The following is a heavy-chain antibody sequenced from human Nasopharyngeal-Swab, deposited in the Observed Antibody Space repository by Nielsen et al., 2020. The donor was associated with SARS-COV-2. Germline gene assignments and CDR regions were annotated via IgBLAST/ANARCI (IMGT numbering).Heavy chain of an antibody. D-gene: IGHD3-10*01. V-gene: IGHV1-8*01. J-gene: IGHJ4*02. CDR3: ARVLGSGSYYIDY. CDR2: MNPNGGNT. CDR1: GYIFTSYD. Sequence: GSVKVSCKASGYIFTSYDINWARQATGQGLEWMGWMNPNGGNTGYAQKFQGRVTMTRNTSISTAYMELSSLRSEDTAVDYCARVLGSGSYYIDYWGQGTLVTVSS.